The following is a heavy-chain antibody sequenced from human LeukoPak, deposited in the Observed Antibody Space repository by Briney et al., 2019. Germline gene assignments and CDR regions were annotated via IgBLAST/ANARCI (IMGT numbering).Heavy chain of an antibody. CDR1: GGTFSSYA. J-gene: IGHJ4*02. Sequence: GSSVKVSCKASGGTFSSYAISWVRQAPGQGLEWMGRIIPTFGTANYAQKFQGRVTITADKSTSTAYMELSSLRSEDTAVYYCARADTLRSFDYWGQGTLVTVSS. D-gene: IGHD4-17*01. CDR3: ARADTLRSFDY. V-gene: IGHV1-69*06. CDR2: IIPTFGTA.